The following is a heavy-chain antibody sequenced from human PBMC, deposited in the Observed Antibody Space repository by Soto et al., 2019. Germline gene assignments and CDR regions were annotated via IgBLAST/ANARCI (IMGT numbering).Heavy chain of an antibody. D-gene: IGHD3-22*01. CDR1: GGSISSSSYY. CDR2: IHYTGST. CDR3: ARGIYDSSGYYTRVFDY. Sequence: SETLSLTCTVSGGSISSSSYYWGWLRQPPGKGLEWIGCIHYTGSTNYNPPLKSRVTISVDTSKNQFSLKLSSVTAADTAVYYCARGIYDSSGYYTRVFDYWGPGTLVTVSS. V-gene: IGHV4-39*07. J-gene: IGHJ4*02.